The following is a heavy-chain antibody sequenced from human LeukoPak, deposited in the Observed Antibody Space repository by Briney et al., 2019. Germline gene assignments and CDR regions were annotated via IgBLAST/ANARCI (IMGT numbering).Heavy chain of an antibody. CDR2: IEQDGSEK. CDR1: GFTFSSYW. Sequence: PGGSLRLSCTASGFTFSSYWMSWVRQAPGKGLEWVAYIEQDGSEKYYVDSVKGRFTISRDNAKNSMYLQMNSLRAEDTAVYYCARDRGGSNWYFDYWGQGTLVTVSS. V-gene: IGHV3-7*04. J-gene: IGHJ4*02. CDR3: ARDRGGSNWYFDY. D-gene: IGHD6-13*01.